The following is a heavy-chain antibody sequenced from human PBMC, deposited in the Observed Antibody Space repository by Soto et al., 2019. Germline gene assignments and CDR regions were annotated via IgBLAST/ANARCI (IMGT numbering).Heavy chain of an antibody. CDR3: ARVVDYGDKQPFDY. D-gene: IGHD4-17*01. V-gene: IGHV1-69*13. CDR2: IIPIFGTA. J-gene: IGHJ4*02. CDR1: GGTFSSYA. Sequence: AASVKVSCKASGGTFSSYAISWVRQAPGQGLEWMGGIIPIFGTANYAQKFQGRVTITADESTSTAYMELSSLRSEDTAVYYCARVVDYGDKQPFDYWGQGTLVTAPQ.